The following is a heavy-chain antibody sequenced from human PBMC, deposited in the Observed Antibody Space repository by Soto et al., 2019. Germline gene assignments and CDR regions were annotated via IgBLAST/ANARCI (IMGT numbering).Heavy chain of an antibody. J-gene: IGHJ4*02. Sequence: QVQLQQWGAGLLKPSETLSLTCAVYGGSFSGYYWSWIRQPPGKGLEWIGENNHSGSTNYNPSLKSRVTISVDTSKNQFSLKLSSVTAADTAVYYCARGAGIARLAIYLGAYDYWGQGTLVTVSS. CDR3: ARGAGIARLAIYLGAYDY. CDR2: NNHSGST. CDR1: GGSFSGYY. D-gene: IGHD3-16*01. V-gene: IGHV4-34*01.